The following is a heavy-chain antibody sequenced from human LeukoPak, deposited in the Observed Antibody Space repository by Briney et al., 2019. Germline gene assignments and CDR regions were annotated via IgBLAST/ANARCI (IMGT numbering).Heavy chain of an antibody. V-gene: IGHV1-2*02. J-gene: IGHJ5*02. CDR1: GYIFTGNY. CDR2: MNPNNGRT. CDR3: ARDFPIQIWTRTPWFDP. D-gene: IGHD5-18*01. Sequence: ASVKVSCKASGYIFTGNYIHWVRQAPGQGLEWMGWMNPNNGRTNYAQKFQGSVTMTRDTSISTAYIELSRLTSDDTAVYYCARDFPIQIWTRTPWFDPWGQGTLVTVSS.